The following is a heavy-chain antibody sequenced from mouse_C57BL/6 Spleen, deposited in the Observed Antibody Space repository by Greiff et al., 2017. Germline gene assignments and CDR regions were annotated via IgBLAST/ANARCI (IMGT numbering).Heavy chain of an antibody. CDR1: GYTFTDYE. CDR2: IDPETGGT. V-gene: IGHV1-15*01. J-gene: IGHJ1*03. D-gene: IGHD6-5*01. Sequence: QVQLQQSGAELVRPGASVTLSCTASGYTFTDYEMHWVKQTPVHGLEWIGAIDPETGGTAYNQKFQGKAILTADKSSSTAYMELRSLTSEDAAVYYCTRGRGNAYFDVWGTGTTVTVSS. CDR3: TRGRGNAYFDV.